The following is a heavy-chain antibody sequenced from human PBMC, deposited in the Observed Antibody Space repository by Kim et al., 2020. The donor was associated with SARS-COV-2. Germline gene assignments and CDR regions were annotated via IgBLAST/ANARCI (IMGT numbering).Heavy chain of an antibody. CDR2: INHSGST. V-gene: IGHV4-34*01. D-gene: IGHD3-10*01. CDR1: GGSFSGYY. CDR3: ARVPLAYYYGSGSYFDY. J-gene: IGHJ4*02. Sequence: SETLSLTCAVYGGSFSGYYWSWIRQPPGKGLEWIGEINHSGSTNYNPSLKSRVTISVDTSKNQFSLKLSSVTAADTAVYYCARVPLAYYYGSGSYFDYWGQGTLVTVSS.